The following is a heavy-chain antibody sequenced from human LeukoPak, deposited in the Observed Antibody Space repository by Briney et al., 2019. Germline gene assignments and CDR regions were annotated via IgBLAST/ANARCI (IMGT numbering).Heavy chain of an antibody. Sequence: ASVKVSCKASGYTFTSYYMHWVRQAPGKGLEWMGIINPSGGSTSYAQKFQGRVTMTRDTSTRPVYMELSSLRSEGTAVYYCARADCGGDVYPSTYFDYWGQGSQVTVSS. CDR3: ARADCGGDVYPSTYFDY. D-gene: IGHD2-21*01. V-gene: IGHV1-46*01. CDR2: INPSGGST. J-gene: IGHJ4*02. CDR1: GYTFTSYY.